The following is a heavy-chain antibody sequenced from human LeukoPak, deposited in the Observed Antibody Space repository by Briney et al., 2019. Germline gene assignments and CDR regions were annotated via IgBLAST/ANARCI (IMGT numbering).Heavy chain of an antibody. CDR2: INHSGST. D-gene: IGHD6-13*01. Sequence: SETLSLTCAVYGGSFSGYYWSWIRQPPGKGLEWIGEINHSGSTNYNPSLKSRVTILVDTSKNQFTLKLSSVTAADTAVYYCARAPLRQQPFDYWGQGTLVTVSS. J-gene: IGHJ4*02. V-gene: IGHV4-34*01. CDR1: GGSFSGYY. CDR3: ARAPLRQQPFDY.